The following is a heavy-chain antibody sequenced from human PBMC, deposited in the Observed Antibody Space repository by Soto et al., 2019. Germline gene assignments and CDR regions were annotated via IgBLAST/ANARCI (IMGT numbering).Heavy chain of an antibody. Sequence: EVQLVESGGGLIQPGGSLRLSCAASGFTVSSNYMSWVRQAPGKGLEWVSVIYSGGSTYYADSVNGRFTISRDNSKNTLYLQMNSLRVEDTAVYYCARDRVESGYPEYFQHWGQGTLVTVSS. V-gene: IGHV3-53*01. CDR1: GFTVSSNY. CDR3: ARDRVESGYPEYFQH. J-gene: IGHJ1*01. D-gene: IGHD3-22*01. CDR2: IYSGGST.